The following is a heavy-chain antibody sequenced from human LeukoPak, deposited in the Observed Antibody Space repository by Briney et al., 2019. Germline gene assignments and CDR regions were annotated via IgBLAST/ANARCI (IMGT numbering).Heavy chain of an antibody. V-gene: IGHV1-3*01. Sequence: ASVKVSCKASGYTFTNYAIHWVRQAPGQRLEWMGWINAGIGNTKYSQKFQDRVAITRGTSASTAYMELSSLRSEDTSVYYCARTQGVYYGGNFGAFDIWGQGTMVTVSS. CDR1: GYTFTNYA. D-gene: IGHD4-23*01. CDR2: INAGIGNT. J-gene: IGHJ3*02. CDR3: ARTQGVYYGGNFGAFDI.